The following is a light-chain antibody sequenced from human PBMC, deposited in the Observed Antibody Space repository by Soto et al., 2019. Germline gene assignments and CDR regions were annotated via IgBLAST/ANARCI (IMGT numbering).Light chain of an antibody. J-gene: IGLJ2*01. CDR3: SSCAGSNNFVI. Sequence: QSVLTQPPSASGSPGQSVTISCTGTSSDIGAYNYVSWYQQHPGKAPKLIIYQVTKRPSGVPDRFSGSKSDNTASLTVSGLQAEDEADYYCSSCAGSNNFVIFGGGTKVTVL. V-gene: IGLV2-8*01. CDR2: QVT. CDR1: SSDIGAYNY.